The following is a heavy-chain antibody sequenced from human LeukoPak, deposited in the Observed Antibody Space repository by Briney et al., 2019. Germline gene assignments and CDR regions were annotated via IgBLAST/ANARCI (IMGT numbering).Heavy chain of an antibody. CDR3: ARVMRLYYYDSSGYSPGYYYYMDV. D-gene: IGHD3-22*01. CDR1: GYTFTSYG. J-gene: IGHJ6*03. CDR2: ISAYNGNT. V-gene: IGHV1-18*01. Sequence: GASVKVSCKASGYTFTSYGISWVRQAPGQGLEWMGWISAYNGNTNHAQKLQGRVTMTTDTSTSTAYMELRSLRSDDTAVYYCARVMRLYYYDSSGYSPGYYYYMDVWGKGTTVTISS.